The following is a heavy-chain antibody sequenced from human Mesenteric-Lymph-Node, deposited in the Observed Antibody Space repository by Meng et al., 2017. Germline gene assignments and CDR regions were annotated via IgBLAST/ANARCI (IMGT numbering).Heavy chain of an antibody. CDR1: GFTFSSYA. V-gene: IGHV3-30-3*01. CDR2: ISYDGSNK. CDR3: ARDRDSGSYYPNFDY. Sequence: RSLRLSCAASGFTFSSYALHWVRQAPGKGLEWVAVISYDGSNKHYADSVKGRFTISRDNSKNKLHLQMDSLRAEDTAVYYCARDRDSGSYYPNFDYWGQGTLVTVSS. J-gene: IGHJ4*02. D-gene: IGHD1-26*01.